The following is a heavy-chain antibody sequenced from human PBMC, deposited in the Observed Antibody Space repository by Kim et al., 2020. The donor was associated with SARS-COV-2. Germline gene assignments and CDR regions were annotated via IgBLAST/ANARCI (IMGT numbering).Heavy chain of an antibody. CDR2: ISSNGGST. D-gene: IGHD3-22*01. Sequence: GGSLRLSCAASGFTFSSYAMHWVRQAPGKGLEYVSAISSNGGSTYYENSVKGRFTISRDNSKNTLYLQMGSLRAEDMAVYYCARRYYYDSSGYSPTNWYFDLWGRGTLVTVSS. J-gene: IGHJ2*01. CDR1: GFTFSSYA. V-gene: IGHV3-64*01. CDR3: ARRYYYDSSGYSPTNWYFDL.